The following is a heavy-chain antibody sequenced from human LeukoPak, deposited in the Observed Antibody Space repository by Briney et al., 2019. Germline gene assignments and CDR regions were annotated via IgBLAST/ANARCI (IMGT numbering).Heavy chain of an antibody. D-gene: IGHD1-7*01. V-gene: IGHV3-7*01. CDR2: IKQDESDK. J-gene: IGHJ6*03. CDR1: GFTFSTYW. CDR3: ARVRITATIPYCYCMDV. Sequence: PPGGSLRLSCAASGFTFSTYWMSWVRQAPGKGLEWVANIKQDESDKYYVDSVRGRFTISRDNAKNSLYLQMNSLRAEDTAVYYCARVRITATIPYCYCMDVWGKGTTVTVSS.